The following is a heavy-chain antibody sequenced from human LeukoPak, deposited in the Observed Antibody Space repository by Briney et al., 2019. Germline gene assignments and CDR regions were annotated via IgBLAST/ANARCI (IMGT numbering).Heavy chain of an antibody. CDR1: GYTFTGYY. CDR2: INPNSGGT. V-gene: IGHV1-2*02. Sequence: ASVKVSCKASGYTFTGYYMHWVRQAPGQGLEWMGWINPNSGGTNYAQKFQGRVTMTRDTSISTAYMELSSLTSDDTAVYYCARARPNLYYFDFWGQGTLVTVSS. CDR3: ARARPNLYYFDF. J-gene: IGHJ4*02.